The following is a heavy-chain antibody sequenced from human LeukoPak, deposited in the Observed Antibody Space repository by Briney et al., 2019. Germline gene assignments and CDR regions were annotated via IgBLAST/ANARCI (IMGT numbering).Heavy chain of an antibody. V-gene: IGHV3-48*04. Sequence: PGGSLRLSCSASGFTFSSYSMNWVRQAPGKGLEWVSYISSSSSTIYYADSVKGRFTISRDNAKKSLYLQMNSLRAEDTAVYYCARYGDFDYWGQGTLVTVSS. D-gene: IGHD4-17*01. CDR3: ARYGDFDY. CDR1: GFTFSSYS. J-gene: IGHJ4*02. CDR2: ISSSSSTI.